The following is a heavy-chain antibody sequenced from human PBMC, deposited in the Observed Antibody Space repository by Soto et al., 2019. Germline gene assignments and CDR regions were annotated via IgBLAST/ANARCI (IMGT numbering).Heavy chain of an antibody. J-gene: IGHJ6*02. CDR3: ARQTYYYYGMDV. CDR2: IDPSGSYT. Sequence: GESLKISCKGSGYSFTSYWISWVRQMPGKGLEWMGRIDPSGSYTNYSPSFQGHVTISADKSISTAYLQWSSLKASDTAMYYCARQTYYYYGMDVWGQGTTVTVSS. V-gene: IGHV5-10-1*01. CDR1: GYSFTSYW.